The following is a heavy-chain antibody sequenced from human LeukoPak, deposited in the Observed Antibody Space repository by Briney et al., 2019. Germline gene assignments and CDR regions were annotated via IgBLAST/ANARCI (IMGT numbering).Heavy chain of an antibody. CDR2: IYSRGST. CDR1: VFNARSNY. V-gene: IGHV3-66*01. CDR3: ARSIAAAGRFY. D-gene: IGHD6-13*01. Sequence: GGSLRLSCAASVFNARSNYMSSVRQAPGKGLEWVSVIYSRGSTYYADSVKGRFTISRDNSKNTLYLQMNSLRAEDTAVYYCARSIAAAGRFYWGQGTLLTVSS. J-gene: IGHJ4*02.